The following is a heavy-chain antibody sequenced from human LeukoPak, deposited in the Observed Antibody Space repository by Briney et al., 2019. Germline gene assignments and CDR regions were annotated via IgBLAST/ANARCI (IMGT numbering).Heavy chain of an antibody. V-gene: IGHV3-23*01. Sequence: GGSLRLSCEVSGITFSNFAMAWVRQAPGKGLEWVSLITGTSGRTYYAASVKGRFTISRDNSKNTLYLQMNSLRAEDTAVYYCAKSGLNRFDYWGQGTLVTVSS. J-gene: IGHJ4*02. CDR3: AKSGLNRFDY. D-gene: IGHD2-15*01. CDR2: ITGTSGRT. CDR1: GITFSNFA.